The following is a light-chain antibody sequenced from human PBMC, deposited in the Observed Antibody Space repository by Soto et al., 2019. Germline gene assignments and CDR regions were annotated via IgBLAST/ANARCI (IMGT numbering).Light chain of an antibody. CDR1: QSVLYSSNNKNY. Sequence: IVMTQSPDSLAVSLGERATINCKSSQSVLYSSNNKNYLTWYQQKPGQPPKLLIYWASTRESGVPDRFSGSGSGTDFTLTISTVQAEDVAVYYCQQYYNTPYTFGQGTKLEIK. V-gene: IGKV4-1*01. CDR3: QQYYNTPYT. J-gene: IGKJ2*01. CDR2: WAS.